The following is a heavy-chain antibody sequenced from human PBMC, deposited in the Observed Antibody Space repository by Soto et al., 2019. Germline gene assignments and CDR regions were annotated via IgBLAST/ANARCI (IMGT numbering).Heavy chain of an antibody. Sequence: GGSLRLSCAASGFTFSSYWMSWVRQAPGKGLEWVANIKEDGSEKYYVDSVKGRFTISRDTAKNSLYLQMNSLRVEDTAMYYCARTSRSGISGYASDCWGQGTLVTVSS. J-gene: IGHJ4*02. CDR3: ARTSRSGISGYASDC. CDR1: GFTFSSYW. CDR2: IKEDGSEK. V-gene: IGHV3-7*03. D-gene: IGHD3-22*01.